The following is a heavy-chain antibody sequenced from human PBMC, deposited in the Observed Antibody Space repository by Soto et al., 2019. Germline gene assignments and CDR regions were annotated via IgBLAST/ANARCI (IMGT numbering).Heavy chain of an antibody. CDR3: ARVHCGSYPDY. V-gene: IGHV4-59*01. CDR1: GGSIRSYY. Sequence: SETLSLTCTVSGGSIRSYYWSWIRQPPGKGLEWIGYIYYSGSTNYNPSLKSRVTISVDTSKNQFSLKLSSVTAADTAVYYCARVHCGSYPDYWGQGTLVTVSS. D-gene: IGHD1-26*01. CDR2: IYYSGST. J-gene: IGHJ4*02.